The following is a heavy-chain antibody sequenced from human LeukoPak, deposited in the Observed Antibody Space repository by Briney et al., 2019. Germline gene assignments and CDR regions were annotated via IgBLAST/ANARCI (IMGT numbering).Heavy chain of an antibody. V-gene: IGHV3-30-3*01. J-gene: IGHJ3*01. CDR2: ISYDGSNK. CDR3: ARVGNYYDAEF. D-gene: IGHD3-22*01. CDR1: GFTFSSYA. Sequence: GGSLRLSCAASGFTFSSYAMHWVRQAPGKGLEWVAVISYDGSNKYYADSVKGRFTISRDNSKNTLYLQMNSLRAEDTAVYYCARVGNYYDAEFWGQGTMVTVSS.